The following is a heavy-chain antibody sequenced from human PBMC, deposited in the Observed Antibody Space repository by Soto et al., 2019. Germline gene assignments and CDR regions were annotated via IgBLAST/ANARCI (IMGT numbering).Heavy chain of an antibody. J-gene: IGHJ6*02. D-gene: IGHD6-19*01. CDR1: GYTFTSYG. Sequence: ASVKVSCKASGYTFTSYGISWVRQAPGQGLEWMGWISAYNGNTNYAQKLQGRVTMTTDTSTSTAYMELRSLRSDDTATYYCARPREAGKYYYATDVWGQGTTVTVSS. V-gene: IGHV1-18*01. CDR3: ARPREAGKYYYATDV. CDR2: ISAYNGNT.